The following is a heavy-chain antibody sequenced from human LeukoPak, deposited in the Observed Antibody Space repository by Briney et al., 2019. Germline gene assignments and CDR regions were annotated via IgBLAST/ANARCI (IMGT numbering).Heavy chain of an antibody. J-gene: IGHJ5*02. V-gene: IGHV3-66*02. CDR2: IYNGGAT. Sequence: GGSLRLSCAASGFTVSSNYMNWVRQAPGKGLEWVAVIYNGGATYYADSVKGRFPISRDNSKNTLYLQMNSLRIEDTAVYYCARGSSWYNCFDPWGQGALVTVSS. D-gene: IGHD6-13*01. CDR3: ARGSSWYNCFDP. CDR1: GFTVSSNY.